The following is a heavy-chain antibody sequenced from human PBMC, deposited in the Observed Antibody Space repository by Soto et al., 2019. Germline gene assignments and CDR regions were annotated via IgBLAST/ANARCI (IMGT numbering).Heavy chain of an antibody. V-gene: IGHV4-31*02. CDR2: IYYSGST. J-gene: IGHJ6*02. Sequence: SETLSLTCTVSGGSIISGGYYWIWIRQHPGKGLEWIGYIYYSGSTYYNPSLKSRVTISVDTSKNQFSLKLSSVTAADTAVYYCARQVNGDYYYGMDVWGQGTTVTVSS. D-gene: IGHD7-27*01. CDR1: GGSIISGGYY. CDR3: ARQVNGDYYYGMDV.